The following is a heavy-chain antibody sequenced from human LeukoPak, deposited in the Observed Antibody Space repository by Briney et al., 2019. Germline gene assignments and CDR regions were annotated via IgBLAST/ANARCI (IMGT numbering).Heavy chain of an antibody. Sequence: GGSLRLSCSASGFTCSSYRMSWVRQAPGKGREWGANLKFDGNEKTYTDPVKGRFTISRDNTKNSLYLQVKRLTTEDTDVYYCARESKPRPWDWGQGTLVS. J-gene: IGHJ1*01. CDR3: ARESKPRPWD. CDR2: LKFDGNEK. D-gene: IGHD7-27*01. V-gene: IGHV3-7*01. CDR1: GFTCSSYR.